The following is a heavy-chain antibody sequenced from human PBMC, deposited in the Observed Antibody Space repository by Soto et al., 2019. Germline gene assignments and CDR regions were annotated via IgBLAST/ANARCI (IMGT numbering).Heavy chain of an antibody. D-gene: IGHD3-22*01. CDR2: IYYSGST. CDR3: ARASGYYDSSGYYPALYYFDY. V-gene: IGHV4-31*03. Sequence: QVQLQESGPGLVKPSQTLSLTCTVSGGSISSGGYYWSWIRQHPGKGLEWIGYIYYSGSTYYNPSCKRRVTIPVDTSKNHFARKLSSVTAADTAVYYCARASGYYDSSGYYPALYYFDYWGQGTLVTVSS. J-gene: IGHJ4*02. CDR1: GGSISSGGYY.